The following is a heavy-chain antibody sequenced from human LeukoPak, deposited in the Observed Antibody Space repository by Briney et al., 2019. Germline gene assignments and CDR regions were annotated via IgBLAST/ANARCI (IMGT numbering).Heavy chain of an antibody. D-gene: IGHD3-10*01. Sequence: GGSLRLSCAASGFTFSSYGMHWVRQAPGKGLEWAAVIWYDGSNKYYADSVKGRFTISRDNSKNTLYLQMNSLRAEDTAVYYCARGRITMVRGVIIQGYYGMDVWGQGTTVTVSS. V-gene: IGHV3-33*01. J-gene: IGHJ6*02. CDR1: GFTFSSYG. CDR3: ARGRITMVRGVIIQGYYGMDV. CDR2: IWYDGSNK.